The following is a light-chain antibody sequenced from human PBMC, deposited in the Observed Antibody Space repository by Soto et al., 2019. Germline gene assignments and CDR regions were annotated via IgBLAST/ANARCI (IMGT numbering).Light chain of an antibody. CDR3: QQTDSTPQT. J-gene: IGKJ1*01. Sequence: DIKMTQSPSSLSASVGDRVTISCRASQSIRNYVSWYQQKPGTAPKLLIRAASTLQSGVPSRFSGSGSGTAFTLTISSLQIEDFATYFCQQTDSTPQTFGQGTNVEI. V-gene: IGKV1-39*01. CDR1: QSIRNY. CDR2: AAS.